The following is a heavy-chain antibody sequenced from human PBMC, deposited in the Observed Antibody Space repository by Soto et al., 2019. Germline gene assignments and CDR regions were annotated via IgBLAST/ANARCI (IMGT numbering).Heavy chain of an antibody. D-gene: IGHD4-4*01. V-gene: IGHV4-31*03. CDR3: ARVTTLTPYFDY. CDR1: GGSISSGGYY. J-gene: IGHJ4*02. Sequence: SETLSLTCTVAGGSISSGGYYWSWIRQHPGKGLEWIGYIYYSGSTYYNPSLKSRLTISVDTSKNQFSLKLTSVTAADTAVYYCARVTTLTPYFDYWGQGALVTVSS. CDR2: IYYSGST.